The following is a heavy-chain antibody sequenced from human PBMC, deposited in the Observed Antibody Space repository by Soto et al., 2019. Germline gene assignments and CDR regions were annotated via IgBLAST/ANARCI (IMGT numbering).Heavy chain of an antibody. J-gene: IGHJ5*02. CDR3: ARVVSWVDL. CDR1: GGSISSGDYH. V-gene: IGHV4-30-4*01. Sequence: QVQLQESGPGLVKPSQTLSLTCTVSGGSISSGDYHWSWIRQSPGKGLEWIGYIYYSGSPYYNASLKSRVTTSIDTSKNQFSLRVSSVTAADTAVYYCARVVSWVDLWGQGTLVTVSS. CDR2: IYYSGSP.